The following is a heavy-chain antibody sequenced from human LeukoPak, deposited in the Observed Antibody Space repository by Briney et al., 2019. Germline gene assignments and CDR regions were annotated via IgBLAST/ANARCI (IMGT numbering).Heavy chain of an antibody. CDR1: GFTFSSYA. J-gene: IGHJ4*02. V-gene: IGHV3-23*01. CDR3: AKAPFRAEYYFAY. Sequence: GGSLRLSCAASGFTFSSYAMSWVRQAPGKGLEWVSAISGSGGSTYYADSVKGRFTISRDNSKNTLYLRMNSLRAQDTPVYYFAKAPFRAEYYFAYWGQGTLATASS. CDR2: ISGSGGST.